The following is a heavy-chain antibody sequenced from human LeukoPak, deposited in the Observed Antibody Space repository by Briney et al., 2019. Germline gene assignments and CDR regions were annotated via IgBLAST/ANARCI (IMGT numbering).Heavy chain of an antibody. Sequence: ASVKVSCKASGYTFTSYGISWVRQAPGQGLEWMGWISAYNGNTNYAQKLQGRVTMTTDTSTSTAYMELRSLRSDDTAVYYCARDAYDSSGYYPDAFDIWGQGTMVTVTS. J-gene: IGHJ3*02. V-gene: IGHV1-18*01. CDR3: ARDAYDSSGYYPDAFDI. CDR1: GYTFTSYG. D-gene: IGHD3-22*01. CDR2: ISAYNGNT.